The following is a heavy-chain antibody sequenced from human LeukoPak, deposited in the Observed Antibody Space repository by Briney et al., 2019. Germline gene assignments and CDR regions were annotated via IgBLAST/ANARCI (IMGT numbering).Heavy chain of an antibody. CDR3: ARDSSVAIPFYFDY. Sequence: ASVKVSCKASGGTFSNYAISWVRQAPGQGLEWMGWISAYNGNTNYAQKLQGRVTMTTDTSTSTAYMELRSLRSDDTAVYYCARDSSVAIPFYFDYWGQGTLVTVSS. D-gene: IGHD2-2*02. CDR2: ISAYNGNT. V-gene: IGHV1-18*01. J-gene: IGHJ4*02. CDR1: GGTFSNYA.